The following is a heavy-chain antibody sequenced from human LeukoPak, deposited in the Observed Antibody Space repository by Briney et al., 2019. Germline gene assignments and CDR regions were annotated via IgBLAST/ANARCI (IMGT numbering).Heavy chain of an antibody. D-gene: IGHD3-22*01. Sequence: ASVKVSCKASGYTFTGYYMHWVRQAPGQGLEWMGWINPNSGGTNYAQKFQGRVTMTRDTSISTAYMELSRLRSDDTAVYYCARTLPRITMIAVMKRHWFDPWGQGTLVTVSS. CDR1: GYTFTGYY. J-gene: IGHJ5*02. CDR2: INPNSGGT. V-gene: IGHV1-2*02. CDR3: ARTLPRITMIAVMKRHWFDP.